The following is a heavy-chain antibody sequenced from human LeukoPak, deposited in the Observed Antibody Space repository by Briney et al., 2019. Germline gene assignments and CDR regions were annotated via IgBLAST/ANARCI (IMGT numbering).Heavy chain of an antibody. D-gene: IGHD3-22*01. CDR1: EFIFSSYG. CDR3: ARDSYYDSSGYYSSEYFQH. CDR2: IWYDGSNK. Sequence: GGSLRLSCAASEFIFSSYGMHWVRQAPGKGLEWVASIWYDGSNKYHADSVKGRFTISRDNSKSTLYLQMNSLRAEDTAVYYCARDSYYDSSGYYSSEYFQHWGQGTLVTVSS. V-gene: IGHV3-33*01. J-gene: IGHJ1*01.